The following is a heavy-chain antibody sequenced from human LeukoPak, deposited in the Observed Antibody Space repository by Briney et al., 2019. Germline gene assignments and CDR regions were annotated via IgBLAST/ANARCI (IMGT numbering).Heavy chain of an antibody. V-gene: IGHV4-30-2*01. CDR1: GGSISSGGYS. Sequence: PSETLSLTCAVSGGSISSGGYSWSWIRRPPGKGLEWIGYIYHSGSTYYNPSLKSRVTISVDRSKNQFSLKLSSVTAADTAVYYCARAGYCSGGSCLSIDYWGQGTLVTVSS. D-gene: IGHD2-15*01. J-gene: IGHJ4*02. CDR3: ARAGYCSGGSCLSIDY. CDR2: IYHSGST.